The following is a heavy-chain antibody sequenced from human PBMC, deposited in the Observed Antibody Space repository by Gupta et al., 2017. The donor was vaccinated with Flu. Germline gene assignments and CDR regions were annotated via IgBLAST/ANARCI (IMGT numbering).Heavy chain of an antibody. CDR2: IRDRADNDAT. J-gene: IGHJ6*02. V-gene: IGHV3-73*02. CDR1: GFRFSGSD. CDR3: TFYRGEAATHPCYGMDV. Sequence: VQLVASGGALVQTGGSLNLACAASGFRFSGSDMHGVGRASGKGLEWVGRIRDRADNDATSYSASVKGRFTISRDVSGNTAYLHMSSLKSEDTAVYYCTFYRGEAATHPCYGMDVWGQGTTVTVSS. D-gene: IGHD2-21*01.